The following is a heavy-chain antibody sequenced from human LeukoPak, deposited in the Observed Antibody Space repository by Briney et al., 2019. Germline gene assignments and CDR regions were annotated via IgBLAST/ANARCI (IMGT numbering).Heavy chain of an antibody. CDR3: ARARYYYDLDY. Sequence: PSETLSLTCTVSGGSISSGGHSWSWIRQPPGKGLEWIGYIYCSGSTYYNPSLKSRVTISVDTSKNQFSLKLSSVTAADTAVYYCARARYYYDLDYWGQGTLVTVSS. D-gene: IGHD3-22*01. V-gene: IGHV4-31*03. CDR1: GGSISSGGHS. CDR2: IYCSGST. J-gene: IGHJ4*02.